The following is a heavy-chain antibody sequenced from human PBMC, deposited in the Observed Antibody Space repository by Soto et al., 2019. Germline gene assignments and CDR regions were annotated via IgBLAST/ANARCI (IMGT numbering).Heavy chain of an antibody. Sequence: ASVKVSCKASGYTFTSYYMHWVRQAPGQGLEWMGIINPSGGSTSYAQKFQGRVTMTRDTSTSTVYMELSSLRSEDTAVYYCARDSLPRGQWLRPVDYWGQGTLVTVSS. CDR2: INPSGGST. J-gene: IGHJ4*02. V-gene: IGHV1-46*01. CDR3: ARDSLPRGQWLRPVDY. CDR1: GYTFTSYY. D-gene: IGHD6-19*01.